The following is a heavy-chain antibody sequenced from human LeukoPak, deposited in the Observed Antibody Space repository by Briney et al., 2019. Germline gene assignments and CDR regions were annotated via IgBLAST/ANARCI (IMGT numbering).Heavy chain of an antibody. CDR3: ARDQGRRGTGSGSSRFHPFDY. CDR2: INHSRST. Sequence: SETLSLTCAVYGGSFSGYYWSWIRQPPGKGLEWIGEINHSRSTNYNPSLKSRVTISVDMSKNQFSLKLSSVTAADTAVYYCARDQGRRGTGSGSSRFHPFDYWGQGTLVTVSS. CDR1: GGSFSGYY. D-gene: IGHD3-10*01. J-gene: IGHJ4*02. V-gene: IGHV4-34*01.